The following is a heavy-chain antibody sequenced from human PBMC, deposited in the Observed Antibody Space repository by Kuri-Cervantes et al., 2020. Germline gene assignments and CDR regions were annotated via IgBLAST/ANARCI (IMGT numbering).Heavy chain of an antibody. CDR2: IYPGDSDT. J-gene: IGHJ4*02. CDR1: GYSFTSYW. V-gene: IGHV5-51*01. Sequence: GESLKISCKGSGYSFTSYWIGWVRRMPGKGLEWMGIIYPGDSDTRYSPSFQGQVTISADKSISTAYLQWSSLRSEDTAVYYCARALRYSVGSGLSLVYYFDYWGQGTLVTVSS. D-gene: IGHD3-9*01. CDR3: ARALRYSVGSGLSLVYYFDY.